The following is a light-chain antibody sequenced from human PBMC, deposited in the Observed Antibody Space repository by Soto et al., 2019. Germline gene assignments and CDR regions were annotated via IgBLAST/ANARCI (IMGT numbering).Light chain of an antibody. CDR1: SSDFGSYNL. CDR3: CSYAGSSTYVV. V-gene: IGLV2-23*02. J-gene: IGLJ2*01. CDR2: EVS. Sequence: SAVSRPGSVCRSRWPSITISCTGTSSDFGSYNLVSWYQQHPGKAPKLMIYEVSKRPSGVSNRFSGSKSGNTASLTISGLQAEDEADYYCCSYAGSSTYVVFGGGTKLTVL.